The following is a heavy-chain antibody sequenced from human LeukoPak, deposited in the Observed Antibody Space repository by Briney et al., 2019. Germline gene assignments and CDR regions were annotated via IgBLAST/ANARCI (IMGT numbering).Heavy chain of an antibody. CDR3: AREVLSGEWDY. CDR1: GYTFTGYY. Sequence: ASVKVSCKASGYTFTGYYMHWVRQAPGQGLEWMGWINPNSGGTNDVQKFQGRVTMTRDTSISTAYMELSRLRSDDTAVYYCAREVLSGEWDYWGQGTLVTVSS. CDR2: INPNSGGT. D-gene: IGHD3-10*01. J-gene: IGHJ4*02. V-gene: IGHV1-2*02.